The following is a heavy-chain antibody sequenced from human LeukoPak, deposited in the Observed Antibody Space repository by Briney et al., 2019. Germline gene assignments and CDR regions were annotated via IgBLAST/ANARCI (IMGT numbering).Heavy chain of an antibody. CDR2: INPSSGGT. Sequence: ASVKVSCKASGYTFTGYYMHWVRQAPGQGLEWMEWINPSSGGTNYAQKFQGRVTMTRDTSISTAYMELSRLRSDDTAVYYCARGTMVRGVVGDYYYGMDVWGQGTTVTVSS. CDR1: GYTFTGYY. J-gene: IGHJ6*02. CDR3: ARGTMVRGVVGDYYYGMDV. D-gene: IGHD3-10*01. V-gene: IGHV1-2*02.